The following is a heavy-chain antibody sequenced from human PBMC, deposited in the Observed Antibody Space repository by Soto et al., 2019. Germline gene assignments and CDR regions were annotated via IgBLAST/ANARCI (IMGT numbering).Heavy chain of an antibody. CDR3: AKRGYSGYDPVD. J-gene: IGHJ4*02. CDR1: GYTFTSYG. Sequence: ASVKVSCKASGYTFTSYGISWVRQAPGQGLEWMGWISAYNGNTNYAQKLQGRVTMTTDTSTSTAYMELRSLRSEDTAVYYCAKRGYSGYDPVDWGQGTLVTVSS. CDR2: ISAYNGNT. V-gene: IGHV1-18*04. D-gene: IGHD5-12*01.